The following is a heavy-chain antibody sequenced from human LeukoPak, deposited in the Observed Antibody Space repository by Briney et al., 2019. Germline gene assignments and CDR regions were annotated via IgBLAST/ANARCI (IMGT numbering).Heavy chain of an antibody. CDR1: GGTFSSYA. CDR3: ARDSRYCSGGRCLMDY. D-gene: IGHD2-15*01. J-gene: IGHJ4*02. CDR2: IIPILDIT. V-gene: IGHV1-69*04. Sequence: SVKVSCKASGGTFSSYAISWVRQAPGQGLEWMGRIIPILDITNDAQKFQGRVTFTADKSTSIAYMELSFLRSEDTAIYYCARDSRYCSGGRCLMDYWGQGTLVTVSS.